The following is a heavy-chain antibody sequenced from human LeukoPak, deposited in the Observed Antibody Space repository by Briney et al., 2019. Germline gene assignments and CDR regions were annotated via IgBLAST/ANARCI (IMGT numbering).Heavy chain of an antibody. CDR2: IWYDGSNK. J-gene: IGHJ4*02. Sequence: GRSLRLSCSASGFTFSSYDMHWVRQAPGKGLDWVAFIWYDGSNKYHTDSVKGRFTISRDNSKNTLYLQMNSLRAEDTAVYYCARGDWGMYYFDYWGQGTLVTVSS. CDR1: GFTFSSYD. V-gene: IGHV3-30*02. CDR3: ARGDWGMYYFDY. D-gene: IGHD7-27*01.